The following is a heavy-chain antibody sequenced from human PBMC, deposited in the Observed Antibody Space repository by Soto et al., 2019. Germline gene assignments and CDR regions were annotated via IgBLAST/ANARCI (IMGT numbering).Heavy chain of an antibody. Sequence: EVQLVESGGGLVKPGGSLRLSCATSGTSGFNFTKAWVSCVRQAPGKGLEWVGRIKSKIDGGTTDYAAPVKGRFTVSRDDSKDTLYLQMNSMHTEDTALYYCATYETTGYYAKHHFHYWGQGPLVTVSS. D-gene: IGHD3-9*01. V-gene: IGHV3-15*05. CDR3: ATYETTGYYAKHHFHY. CDR1: GFNFTKAW. J-gene: IGHJ1*01. CDR2: IKSKIDGGTT.